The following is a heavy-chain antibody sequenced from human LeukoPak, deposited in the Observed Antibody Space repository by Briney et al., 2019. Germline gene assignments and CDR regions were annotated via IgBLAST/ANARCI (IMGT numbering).Heavy chain of an antibody. CDR2: ISYDGSNK. CDR3: AKDHFDWLSGYFDY. V-gene: IGHV3-30*18. D-gene: IGHD3-9*01. CDR1: GFTFSSYG. Sequence: PGRSLRLSCAASGFTFSSYGMHWVRQAPGKGLEWVAVISYDGSNKYYADSVKGRFTISRDNSKNTLYLQMNSLRAEDTAVYYCAKDHFDWLSGYFDYWGQGTLVNVSS. J-gene: IGHJ4*02.